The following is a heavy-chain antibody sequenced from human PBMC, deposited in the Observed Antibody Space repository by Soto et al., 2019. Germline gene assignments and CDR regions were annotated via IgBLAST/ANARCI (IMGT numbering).Heavy chain of an antibody. D-gene: IGHD2-2*02. CDR3: ARVWRYCSSTSCHTLDV. CDR1: GFTFISYS. CDR2: ISSSSSYI. V-gene: IGHV3-21*01. Sequence: GGSLRLSCAASGFTFISYSMNWVLQAPWKGLEWVSSISSSSSYIYYADSVKGRFTISRDNAKNSLYLQMNSLRAEDTAVYYCARVWRYCSSTSCHTLDVWGQGTTVTVSS. J-gene: IGHJ6*02.